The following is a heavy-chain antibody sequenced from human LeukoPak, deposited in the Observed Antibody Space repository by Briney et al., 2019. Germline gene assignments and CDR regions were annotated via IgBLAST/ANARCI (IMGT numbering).Heavy chain of an antibody. V-gene: IGHV3-23*01. J-gene: IGHJ4*02. CDR2: IGGSGTRT. CDR1: GFTFTTYG. D-gene: IGHD2-2*03. CDR3: AKDSGWILFDD. Sequence: GGSLRLSCSASGFTFTTYGMNWVRQAPGKGLEGVSGIGGSGTRTDYADSVKGRFTISRDNSKNTLYLQMNSLRDEDTAVYYCAKDSGWILFDDWGQGTLVTVSS.